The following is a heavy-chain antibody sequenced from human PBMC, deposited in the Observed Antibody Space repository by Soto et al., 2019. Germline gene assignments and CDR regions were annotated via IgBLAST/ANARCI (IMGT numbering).Heavy chain of an antibody. V-gene: IGHV4-4*07. CDR2: IHTTDGT. CDR1: CGSISSYY. D-gene: IGHD6-13*01. J-gene: IGHJ4*02. Sequence: SETLSLTCTVSCGSISSYYWSWIRQPAGKGMEWIGRIHTTDGTKYNPSLKSRVTMSIDTSNNQFSLKLSSLTAADTAVYYCARALSSAAGLYFDFWGQGTLVTVSS. CDR3: ARALSSAAGLYFDF.